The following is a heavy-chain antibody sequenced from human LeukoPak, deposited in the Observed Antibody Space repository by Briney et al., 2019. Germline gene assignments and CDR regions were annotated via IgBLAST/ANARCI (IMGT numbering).Heavy chain of an antibody. CDR3: AKDRAPTSGYSSGWYSWFDP. CDR1: GFTFSSYA. Sequence: GGSLRLSCAASGFTFSSYAMSWLRQAPGKGLEWVSAICGSGGITYYAYSVKLPFTISRDNSKNTLYLQMNSLRAEDTAVYSCAKDRAPTSGYSSGWYSWFDPWGQGTLVTVSS. V-gene: IGHV3-23*01. D-gene: IGHD6-19*01. J-gene: IGHJ5*02. CDR2: ICGSGGIT.